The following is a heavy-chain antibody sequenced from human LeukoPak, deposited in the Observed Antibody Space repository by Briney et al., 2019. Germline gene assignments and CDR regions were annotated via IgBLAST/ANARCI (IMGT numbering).Heavy chain of an antibody. CDR1: GYTFTGYY. V-gene: IGHV1-2*02. Sequence: GASVKVSCKASGYTFTGYYMHWVRQAPGQGLEWMGWINPNSGGTNYAQKFQGRVTMTRDTSISTAYMELRSLRSDDTAVYYCARVLGGSYPAFFDYWGQGTLVTVSS. J-gene: IGHJ4*02. CDR3: ARVLGGSYPAFFDY. CDR2: INPNSGGT. D-gene: IGHD1-26*01.